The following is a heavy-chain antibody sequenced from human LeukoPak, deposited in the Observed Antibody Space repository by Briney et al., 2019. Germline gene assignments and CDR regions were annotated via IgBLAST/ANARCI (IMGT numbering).Heavy chain of an antibody. J-gene: IGHJ3*02. V-gene: IGHV3-74*01. D-gene: IGHD1-26*01. CDR2: INSDGSGT. CDR3: ARAGEGLLAYSFDI. CDR1: GFTFSSNW. Sequence: GGSLKLSCEASGFTFSSNWMHWVRQAPGKGLVWVSCINSDGSGTSYADSVKGRFTISRDNSKNPLYLQMNSLSAEDTAVYYCARAGEGLLAYSFDIWGQGTMVTVSS.